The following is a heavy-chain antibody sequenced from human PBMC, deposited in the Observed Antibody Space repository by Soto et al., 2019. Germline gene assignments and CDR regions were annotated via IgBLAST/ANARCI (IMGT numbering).Heavy chain of an antibody. CDR3: ASYRIAVAGLHDY. V-gene: IGHV4-39*01. CDR1: GGSISSSSYY. J-gene: IGHJ4*02. D-gene: IGHD6-19*01. CDR2: IYYSGST. Sequence: QLQLQESGPGLVKPSETLSLTCTVSGGSISSSSYYWGWIRQPPGKGLEWIGSIYYSGSTYYNPSLKSRAXXSXDXXKNQFSLKLSSVTAADTAVYYCASYRIAVAGLHDYWGQGTLVTVSS.